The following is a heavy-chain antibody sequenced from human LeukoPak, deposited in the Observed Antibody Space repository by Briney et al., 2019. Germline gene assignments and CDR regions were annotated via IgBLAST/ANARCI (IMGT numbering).Heavy chain of an antibody. CDR3: ARHLFQGPIAVAGIVGATTYAFDI. Sequence: PGESLKISCKGSGYNFTNYWIGWVRQMPGKGLEWMGIIYPGDSDTTYSPSFQGQVTISADKSISTAYLQWSSLKASDTAMYYCARHLFQGPIAVAGIVGATTYAFDIWGQGTMVTVSS. D-gene: IGHD1-26*01. V-gene: IGHV5-51*01. J-gene: IGHJ3*02. CDR1: GYNFTNYW. CDR2: IYPGDSDT.